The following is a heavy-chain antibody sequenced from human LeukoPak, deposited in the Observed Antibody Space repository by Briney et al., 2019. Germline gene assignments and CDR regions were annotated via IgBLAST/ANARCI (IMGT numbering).Heavy chain of an antibody. V-gene: IGHV3-23*01. CDR3: AKDRDYVSGYPGYGMDV. CDR2: ISGSGGST. Sequence: GGSLRLSCAASGFTFSSYDLSWVRQAPGKGLEWGSAISGSGGSTYYADSVKGRFTISRDNTKNTLYLQMNSLRAEDTAVYYCAKDRDYVSGYPGYGMDVWGQGTTVTVSS. D-gene: IGHD3-10*01. CDR1: GFTFSSYD. J-gene: IGHJ6*02.